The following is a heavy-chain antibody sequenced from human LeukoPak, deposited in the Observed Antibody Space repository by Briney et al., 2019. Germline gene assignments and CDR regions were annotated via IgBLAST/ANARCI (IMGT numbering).Heavy chain of an antibody. V-gene: IGHV3-30-3*01. J-gene: IGHJ6*02. CDR3: ARVVVPASYYYYGMDA. CDR2: ISYDGGNK. D-gene: IGHD2-2*01. CDR1: GFSFSSYA. Sequence: GRSLRLSCAASGFSFSSYAMHWVRQAPGKGLEWVAVISYDGGNKYYGDSVKGRFTISRDNSKNTLYLQMNSLRVEDTAVYYCARVVVPASYYYYGMDAWGQGTTVTVSS.